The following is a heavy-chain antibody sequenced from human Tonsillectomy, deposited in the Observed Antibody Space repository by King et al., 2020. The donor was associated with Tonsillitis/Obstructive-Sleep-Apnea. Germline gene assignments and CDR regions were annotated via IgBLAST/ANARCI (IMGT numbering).Heavy chain of an antibody. J-gene: IGHJ6*03. CDR3: ARDFFRGDYYYYMDV. CDR2: INAGNGNT. D-gene: IGHD3-10*01. Sequence: QLVQSGAEVKKPGASVKVSCKASGYTFSSYAMHWVRQAPGQRLEWMAGINAGNGNTRYSQKFQGRVTITRDTSASTAYMELSSLRSEDTAVYYCARDFFRGDYYYYMDVWGKGTTVTVSS. CDR1: GYTFSSYA. V-gene: IGHV1-3*01.